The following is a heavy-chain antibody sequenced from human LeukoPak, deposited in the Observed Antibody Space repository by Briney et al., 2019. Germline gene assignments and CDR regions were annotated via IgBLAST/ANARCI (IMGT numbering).Heavy chain of an antibody. Sequence: PGGSLRLSCAASGFTFSSYAMSWVRQAPGNGLEWVSAISGGGGSTYYADSVKGRFTISRDNSKNTLYLQMNSLRAEDTAVYYCAKSFYRPPIRGYTGSAPGGKEPLVTVSS. V-gene: IGHV3-23*01. D-gene: IGHD6-25*01. J-gene: IGHJ5*02. CDR1: GFTFSSYA. CDR2: ISGGGGST. CDR3: AKSFYRPPIRGYTGSAP.